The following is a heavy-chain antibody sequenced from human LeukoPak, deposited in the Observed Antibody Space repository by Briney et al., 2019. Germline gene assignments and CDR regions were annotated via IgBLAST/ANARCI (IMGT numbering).Heavy chain of an antibody. CDR3: ARDHCSANSCYEDYYNGVDV. Sequence: ASVKVSCKASGYTFTGYYLQWVRQAPGQGLEWMGWINPNSGGTEYAQRFQGRVTMTRDKSISTAYMELSSLRSDDTAIYYCARDHCSANSCYEDYYNGVDVRGQGTTVTVSS. CDR2: INPNSGGT. J-gene: IGHJ6*02. CDR1: GYTFTGYY. V-gene: IGHV1-2*02. D-gene: IGHD2-2*01.